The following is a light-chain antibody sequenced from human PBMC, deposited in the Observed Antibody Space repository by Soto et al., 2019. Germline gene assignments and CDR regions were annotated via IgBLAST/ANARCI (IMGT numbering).Light chain of an antibody. CDR1: QSISRW. V-gene: IGKV1-5*03. J-gene: IGKJ2*01. Sequence: DIQMTQSPSTLSASVGDRVTITCRASQSISRWLAWYQQKPGTAPKLLIYAASTLESGVPSRFSGSRSGTEFTLTVSSLQPDDFATYYCQQYNDSFPYTLGQGTKLEIK. CDR2: AAS. CDR3: QQYNDSFPYT.